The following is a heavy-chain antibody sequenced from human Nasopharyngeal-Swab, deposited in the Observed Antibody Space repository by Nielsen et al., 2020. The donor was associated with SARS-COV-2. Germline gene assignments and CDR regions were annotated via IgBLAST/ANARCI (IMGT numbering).Heavy chain of an antibody. CDR1: GVIFSKYW. CDR2: VNQDVSRT. V-gene: IGHV3-74*01. Sequence: GESLKIPCVASGVIFSKYWMHWVRQAPGKGLVWVSRVNQDVSRTDYADSVRGRFTISRDNAKNTLYLQMNSLRVEDTAVYYCVKHQGSSSDQWGQGTLVTVSS. CDR3: VKHQGSSSDQ. J-gene: IGHJ4*02.